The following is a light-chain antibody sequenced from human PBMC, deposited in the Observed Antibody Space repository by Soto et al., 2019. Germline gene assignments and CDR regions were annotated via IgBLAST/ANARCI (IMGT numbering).Light chain of an antibody. V-gene: IGLV2-14*01. CDR3: SSYTSSNTGV. CDR2: DVS. J-gene: IGLJ1*01. CDR1: SSDVGDYNY. Sequence: QSALPQPASVSGSPGQSITISCTGTSSDVGDYNYVSWYQQHPGKAPKLMIYDVSNRPSGVSNRFSGSKSGNTASLTISGLQAEDEADYYCSSYTSSNTGVFGTGTKLTVL.